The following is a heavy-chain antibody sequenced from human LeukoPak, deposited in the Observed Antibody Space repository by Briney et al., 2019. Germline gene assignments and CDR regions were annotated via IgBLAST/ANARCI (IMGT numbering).Heavy chain of an antibody. CDR3: ARLLSNTYYYGSGSHLDY. Sequence: GGSLRLSCAASGFTFTSYGMHWVRQAPGKGLEWVALIWYDGGNKYYADSVKGRFTVSRDNSKNTLYLQMNSLRAEDTAVYYCARLLSNTYYYGSGSHLDYWGQGTLVTVSS. V-gene: IGHV3-33*01. CDR1: GFTFTSYG. D-gene: IGHD3-10*01. J-gene: IGHJ4*02. CDR2: IWYDGGNK.